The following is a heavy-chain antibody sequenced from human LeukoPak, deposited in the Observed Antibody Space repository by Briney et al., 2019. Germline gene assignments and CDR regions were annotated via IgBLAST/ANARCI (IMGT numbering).Heavy chain of an antibody. J-gene: IGHJ5*02. CDR1: GGSLSSSIDY. D-gene: IGHD3/OR15-3a*01. V-gene: IGHV4-39*01. Sequence: SGTLSLTCTVSGGSLSSSIDYWGSVRQPPGRGLEWLGSTYYSGSTYYNPSRKRRVTISVDTSKHQFSLKLSSVTAADTAVYYCAKLDWLSTHWFDLGGEGTLVTVPS. CDR3: AKLDWLSTHWFDL. CDR2: TYYSGST.